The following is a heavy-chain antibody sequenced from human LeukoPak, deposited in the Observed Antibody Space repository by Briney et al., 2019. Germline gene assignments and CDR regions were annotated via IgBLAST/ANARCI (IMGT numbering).Heavy chain of an antibody. J-gene: IGHJ5*02. D-gene: IGHD3-22*01. CDR2: IRDKANSYTT. Sequence: QPGGSVRLSCAASGFIFSDQYMDWVRQAPGKGLEWVGRIRDKANSYTTEYAASVQGSFTISRDDSKNSLYLQMNSLRSEDTAVYYCAQSVKYGSPYYTWFDPWGQGTLVTVSS. CDR3: AQSVKYGSPYYTWFDP. CDR1: GFIFSDQY. V-gene: IGHV3-72*01.